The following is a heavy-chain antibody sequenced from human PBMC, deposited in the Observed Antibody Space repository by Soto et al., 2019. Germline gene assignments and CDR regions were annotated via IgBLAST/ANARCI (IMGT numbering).Heavy chain of an antibody. CDR3: ARDXLMSGYSPTYYYYGMDV. Sequence: SVKVSCKASGGTFSSYAISWVRQAPGQGLEWMGGIIPIFGTANYAQKFQGRVTITADESTSTAYMELSSLRSEDTAVYYCARDXLMSGYSPTYYYYGMDVWGQGTTVTVSS. J-gene: IGHJ6*02. CDR2: IIPIFGTA. CDR1: GGTFSSYA. V-gene: IGHV1-69*13. D-gene: IGHD3-3*01.